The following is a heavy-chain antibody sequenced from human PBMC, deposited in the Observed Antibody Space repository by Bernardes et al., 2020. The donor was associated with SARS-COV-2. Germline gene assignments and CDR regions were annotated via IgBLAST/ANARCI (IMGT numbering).Heavy chain of an antibody. V-gene: IGHV1-18*01. CDR3: ARTPFGGVIEHLDY. J-gene: IGHJ4*02. D-gene: IGHD3-16*02. CDR2: ISAYNGNT. Sequence: ASVKVSCKTSGCTFTNYGVSWVRQAPGRGLEWMAWISAYNGNTNYAQKFQGRVTMTTDTFTSTAYMELTTLRSDDTAVYYCARTPFGGVIEHLDYWGQGTLVTVSS. CDR1: GCTFTNYG.